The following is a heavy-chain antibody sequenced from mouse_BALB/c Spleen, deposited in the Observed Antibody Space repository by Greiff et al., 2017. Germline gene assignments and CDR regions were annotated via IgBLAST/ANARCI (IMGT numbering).Heavy chain of an antibody. CDR2: IDPANGNT. V-gene: IGHV14-3*02. Sequence: EVNVVESGAELVKPGASVKLSCTASGFNIKDTYMHWVKQRPEQGLEWIGRIDPANGNTKYDPKFQGKATITADTSSNTAYLQLSSLTSEDTAVYYCASYPGYWGQGTTLTVSS. J-gene: IGHJ2*01. CDR3: ASYPGY. CDR1: GFNIKDTY.